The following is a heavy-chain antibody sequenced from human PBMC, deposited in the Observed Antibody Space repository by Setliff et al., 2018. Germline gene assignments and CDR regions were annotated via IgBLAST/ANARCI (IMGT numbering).Heavy chain of an antibody. CDR2: IIPIFGTA. CDR1: GGTFSSYA. CDR3: ARAIPPEVPTGPYYMDV. V-gene: IGHV1-69*05. Sequence: GASVKVSCKASGGTFSSYAISWVRQAPGQGLEWMGGIIPIFGTANYAQKLQGRVTMTTDTSTSTAYMELSSLRSEDTAMYYCARAIPPEVPTGPYYMDVWGKGTTVTVSS. J-gene: IGHJ6*03. D-gene: IGHD1-1*01.